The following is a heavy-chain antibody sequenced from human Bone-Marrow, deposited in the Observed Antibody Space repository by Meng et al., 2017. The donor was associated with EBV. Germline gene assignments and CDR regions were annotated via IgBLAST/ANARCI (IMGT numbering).Heavy chain of an antibody. D-gene: IGHD2-15*01. J-gene: IGHJ4*02. Sequence: QLHLPEAGPVLATPSETLPLTCTGSGGSISSSSYYWGWIRQPPGKGLECIWSIYYSGSTYYNPSLKSRVTISVDTSKNQFSLKLSSVTAADTAVYYCARVVAAIDYWGQGTLVTVAS. CDR2: IYYSGST. CDR3: ARVVAAIDY. CDR1: GGSISSSSYY. V-gene: IGHV4-39*07.